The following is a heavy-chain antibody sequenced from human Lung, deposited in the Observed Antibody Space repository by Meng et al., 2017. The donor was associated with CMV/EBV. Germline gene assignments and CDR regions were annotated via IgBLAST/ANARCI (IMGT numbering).Heavy chain of an antibody. V-gene: IGHV1-2*02. D-gene: IGHD5-18*01. CDR1: GYSFTGYY. CDR2: INPKSDGT. J-gene: IGHJ4*02. CDR3: VRAVCGYVYGGGDY. Sequence: VSVXVSCKASGYSFTGYYIHWVRQAPGQGLEWLGWINPKSDGTNYAENFRGRVTMTRDTSVGTVYMELRRLKSDDTAVYYCVRAVCGYVYGGGDYWGQGTLVTVSS.